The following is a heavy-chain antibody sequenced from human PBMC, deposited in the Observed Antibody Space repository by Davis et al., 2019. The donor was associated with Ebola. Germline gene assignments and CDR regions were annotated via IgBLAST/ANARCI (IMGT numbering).Heavy chain of an antibody. CDR1: GFAFSDNW. CDR2: INRDGTTR. J-gene: IGHJ4*02. CDR3: ASYVVG. D-gene: IGHD2-15*01. V-gene: IGHV3-74*01. Sequence: PGGSLRLSCRVSGFAFSDNWMTWVRQVPGKGLVWVASINRDGTTRTYADSVKGRFSVSRDNAKNTLYLQMSSLGVEDTAVYFCASYVVGWGRGTLVTVSS.